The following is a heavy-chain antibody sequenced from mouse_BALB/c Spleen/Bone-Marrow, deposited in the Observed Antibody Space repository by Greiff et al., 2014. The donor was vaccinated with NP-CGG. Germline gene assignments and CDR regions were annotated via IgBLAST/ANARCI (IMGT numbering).Heavy chain of an antibody. V-gene: IGHV2-9*02. CDR1: GFSLTSYG. D-gene: IGHD1-2*01. CDR2: IWAGGST. J-gene: IGHJ4*01. Sequence: QVQLQQSGPGLVAPSQSLSITCTVSGFSLTSYGVHWVRQPPGKGLEWLGVIWAGGSTNYNLALMSRLSISKDNSKSQVFLKMNSLQTDDTAMYYCARITTATGAMDYWGQGTSVTVSS. CDR3: ARITTATGAMDY.